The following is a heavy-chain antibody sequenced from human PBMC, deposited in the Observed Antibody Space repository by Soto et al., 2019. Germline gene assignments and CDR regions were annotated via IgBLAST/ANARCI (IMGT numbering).Heavy chain of an antibody. Sequence: PGESLKISCKGSGYSFTSYWIGWVRQMPGKGLEWMGIIYPGDSDTRYSPSFQGQVTISADKSISTAYLQWSSLKASDTAMYYCASARPRYCSGGSCYTFDYWGQGTLVTVSS. CDR3: ASARPRYCSGGSCYTFDY. V-gene: IGHV5-51*01. CDR2: IYPGDSDT. CDR1: GYSFTSYW. D-gene: IGHD2-15*01. J-gene: IGHJ4*02.